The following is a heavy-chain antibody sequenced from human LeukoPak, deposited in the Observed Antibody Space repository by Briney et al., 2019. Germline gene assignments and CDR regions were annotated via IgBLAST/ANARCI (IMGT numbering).Heavy chain of an antibody. CDR2: ISYDGSEK. CDR3: ARETEAFDY. CDR1: GFTFSTYA. Sequence: PGGSLRLSCAASGFTFSTYAMHWVRQAPGKGLEWMAVISYDGSEKHYADSVKGRFIISRDKSKNTLYLQMNSLRAEDTAVYYCARETEAFDYWGQGTLVTVSS. J-gene: IGHJ4*02. V-gene: IGHV3-30-3*01.